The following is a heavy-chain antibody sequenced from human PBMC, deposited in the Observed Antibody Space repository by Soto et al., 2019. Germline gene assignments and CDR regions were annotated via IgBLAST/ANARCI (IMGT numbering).Heavy chain of an antibody. Sequence: EVQLVESGGGLVQPGGSLRLSCAASGFTFSSYWMSWVRQAPVKGLEWVGNIKQDGSEKNYVDFVEGRFTISRDNAEHSLYLQMNSLRAEATAVYYCARIASAGRGWDVWGQGTTVVVSS. J-gene: IGHJ6*02. D-gene: IGHD6-13*01. CDR2: IKQDGSEK. V-gene: IGHV3-7*01. CDR1: GFTFSSYW. CDR3: ARIASAGRGWDV.